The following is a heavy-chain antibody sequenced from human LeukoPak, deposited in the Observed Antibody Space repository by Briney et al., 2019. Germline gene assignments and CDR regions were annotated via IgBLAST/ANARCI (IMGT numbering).Heavy chain of an antibody. J-gene: IGHJ4*02. V-gene: IGHV4-34*01. D-gene: IGHD3-10*01. CDR2: INHSGST. CDR3: ARRTITMVRGVRATFDY. CDR1: GGSFSGYY. Sequence: PSETLSLTCAVYGGSFSGYYWSWIRQPPGKGLEWIGEINHSGSTNYNPSLKSRVTISVDTSKNQFFLKLSSVTAADTAVYYCARRTITMVRGVRATFDYWGQGTLVTVSS.